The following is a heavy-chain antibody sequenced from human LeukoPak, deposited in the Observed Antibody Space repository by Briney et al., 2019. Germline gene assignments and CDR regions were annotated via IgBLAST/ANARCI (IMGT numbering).Heavy chain of an antibody. CDR2: INPNNGGT. Sequence: ASVKVSCKASGYTFTDYYMHWVRQAPGQGLEWMGSINPNNGGTNSAQRFQGRVTMTRDTSIATAYMDLSSLRSDDTAVYYCARAFYYGSGSYAFDIWGQGTLVTVSS. J-gene: IGHJ3*02. D-gene: IGHD3-10*01. V-gene: IGHV1-2*02. CDR1: GYTFTDYY. CDR3: ARAFYYGSGSYAFDI.